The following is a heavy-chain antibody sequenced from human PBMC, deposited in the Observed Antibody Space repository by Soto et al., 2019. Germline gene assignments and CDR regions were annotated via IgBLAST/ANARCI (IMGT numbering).Heavy chain of an antibody. Sequence: QVPLVQSGAEVKKPGSSVKVSCKASGGTFSSYAISWVRQAPGQGLEWMGGIIPIFGTPDYAQKFQGRVTITADESTSTAYMELSSLRSEDTAVYYCAFTLSANYYYGMDVWGQGTTVTVSS. CDR2: IIPIFGTP. J-gene: IGHJ6*02. D-gene: IGHD3-16*01. CDR3: AFTLSANYYYGMDV. V-gene: IGHV1-69*12. CDR1: GGTFSSYA.